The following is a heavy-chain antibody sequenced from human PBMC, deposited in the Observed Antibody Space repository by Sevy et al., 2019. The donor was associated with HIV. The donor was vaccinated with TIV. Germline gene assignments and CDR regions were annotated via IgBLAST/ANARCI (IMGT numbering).Heavy chain of an antibody. Sequence: GGSLRLSCTASGFTFCDYAMSWFRQAPGKGLEWVGFIRSKAYGGTTEYAASVKGRFTISRDDSKSIAYLQMNSLKTEDTAVYYCTRRGDGYKDYYYYYYMDVWGKGTTVTVSS. D-gene: IGHD3-10*01. CDR2: IRSKAYGGTT. CDR3: TRRGDGYKDYYYYYYMDV. CDR1: GFTFCDYA. J-gene: IGHJ6*03. V-gene: IGHV3-49*03.